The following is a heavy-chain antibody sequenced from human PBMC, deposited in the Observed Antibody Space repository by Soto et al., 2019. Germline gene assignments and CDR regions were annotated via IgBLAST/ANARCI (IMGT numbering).Heavy chain of an antibody. V-gene: IGHV3-7*05. CDR1: GFTFSSYW. D-gene: IGHD3-3*01. J-gene: IGHJ6*02. CDR2: IKQDGSEK. Sequence: HPGGSLRLSCAASGFTFSSYWMSWVRQAPGKGLEWVANIKQDGSEKYYVDSVKGRFTISRDNAKNSLYLQMNSLRAEDTAVYYCARDGESYTYYDFWTGTANVWGQGTTVTVSS. CDR3: ARDGESYTYYDFWTGTANV.